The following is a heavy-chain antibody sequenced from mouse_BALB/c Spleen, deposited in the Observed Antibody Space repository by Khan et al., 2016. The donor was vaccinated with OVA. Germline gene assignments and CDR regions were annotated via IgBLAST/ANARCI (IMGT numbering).Heavy chain of an antibody. J-gene: IGHJ3*01. CDR1: GFNIKDTY. Sequence: VRLQQSGAELVKPGASVKLSCTGSGFNIKDTYMHWMNQRPEQGLEWIGRIDPANGDTKYGPQFQDKATLTADTSSNTAYLQLSSLTSEDTAVYFCATLYGSPFAYWGQGTLVSVS. CDR2: IDPANGDT. CDR3: ATLYGSPFAY. D-gene: IGHD2-1*01. V-gene: IGHV14-3*02.